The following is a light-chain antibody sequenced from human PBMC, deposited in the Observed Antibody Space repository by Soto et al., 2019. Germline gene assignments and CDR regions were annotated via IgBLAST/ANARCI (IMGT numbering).Light chain of an antibody. V-gene: IGKV1-33*01. CDR1: QDISNY. J-gene: IGKJ4*01. CDR2: DAC. CDR3: QQYGLQALT. Sequence: DIQMTQYPSSLSASVGDRVTITCQASQDISNYLNCYQQKPGKTPKLLIYDACKLETGVPSRFSGSGSRTDFSFTISSLQPEDVATYYCQQYGLQALTCRGGTKEEIK.